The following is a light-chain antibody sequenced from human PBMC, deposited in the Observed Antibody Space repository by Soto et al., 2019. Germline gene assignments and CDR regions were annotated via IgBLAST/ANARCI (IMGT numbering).Light chain of an antibody. CDR1: QSVSSY. Sequence: EILMTQFPATLCVAPGERATLSCRASQSVSSYLAWYQQKPGQAPRLLIYGASTRATDIPARFSGSGSGTEFTLTISSLKSEDFELYYCQQYNNWTLTFGGGTKVDI. CDR3: QQYNNWTLT. J-gene: IGKJ4*01. V-gene: IGKV3-15*01. CDR2: GAS.